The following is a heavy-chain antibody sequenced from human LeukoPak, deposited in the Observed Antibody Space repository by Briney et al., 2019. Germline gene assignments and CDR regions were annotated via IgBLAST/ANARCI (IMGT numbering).Heavy chain of an antibody. D-gene: IGHD3-9*01. CDR3: AGTRTRYYDILTGYFY. J-gene: IGHJ4*02. V-gene: IGHV4-34*01. CDR2: INHSGST. CDR1: GGSFSGYY. Sequence: SETLSLTCAVYGGSFSGYYWSWIRQPPGKGLEWIGEINHSGSTNYNLSLKSRVTISVDTSKNQFSLKLSSVTAADTAVYYCAGTRTRYYDILTGYFYWGQGTLVTVSS.